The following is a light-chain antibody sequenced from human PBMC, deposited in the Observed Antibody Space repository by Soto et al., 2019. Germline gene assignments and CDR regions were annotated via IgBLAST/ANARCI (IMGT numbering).Light chain of an antibody. CDR2: GVS. CDR3: QHNNNQPPT. Sequence: EIVMTQSPATLSVSPGEGATLSCRASQSVRSDLAWYQHKPGLAPRLLIYGVSTMPTGIPVRFSGSGSGTEFTLTISSLQSEDSAIYYCQHNNNQPPTFGGGTKVEIK. J-gene: IGKJ4*01. CDR1: QSVRSD. V-gene: IGKV3-15*01.